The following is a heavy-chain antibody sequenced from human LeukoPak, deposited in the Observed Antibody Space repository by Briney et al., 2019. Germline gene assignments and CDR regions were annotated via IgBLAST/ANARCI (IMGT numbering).Heavy chain of an antibody. CDR1: GDSVSSNSAA. V-gene: IGHV6-1*01. CDR3: ARDLTPTAMVTLGFDY. Sequence: SQTLSLTCAISGDSVSSNSAAWNRIRQSPSRGLEWLGRTYYRSKWYNDYAVSVKSRITINPDTSKNQFSLQLNSVTPEDTAVYYCARDLTPTAMVTLGFDYWGQGTLVTVSS. D-gene: IGHD5-18*01. CDR2: TYYRSKWYN. J-gene: IGHJ4*02.